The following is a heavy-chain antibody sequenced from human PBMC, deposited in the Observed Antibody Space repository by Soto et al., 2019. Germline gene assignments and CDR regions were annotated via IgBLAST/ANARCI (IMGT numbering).Heavy chain of an antibody. D-gene: IGHD1-26*01. Sequence: PSETLSLTCTVSGDSITSNSYFWAWIRQPPGKGLEWIGSIYYSGTTYYNLSLKSRVTISVDRSKNQFSLKLSSVTAADTAVYYCARRYGSAIDYWGQGTLVNVSS. CDR3: ARRYGSAIDY. J-gene: IGHJ4*02. V-gene: IGHV4-39*01. CDR1: GDSITSNSYF. CDR2: IYYSGTT.